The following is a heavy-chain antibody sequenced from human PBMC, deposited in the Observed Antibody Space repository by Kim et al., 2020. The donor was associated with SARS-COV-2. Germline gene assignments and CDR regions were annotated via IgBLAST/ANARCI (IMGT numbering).Heavy chain of an antibody. Sequence: SETLSLTCTVSGGSISSSSYYWGWIRQPPGKGLEWIGSIYYSGSTYYNPSLKSRVTISVDTSKNQFSLKLSSVTAADTAVYYCARRVAYGELNWFDPWGQGTLVTVSS. CDR2: IYYSGST. CDR3: ARRVAYGELNWFDP. V-gene: IGHV4-39*01. D-gene: IGHD4-17*01. J-gene: IGHJ5*02. CDR1: GGSISSSSYY.